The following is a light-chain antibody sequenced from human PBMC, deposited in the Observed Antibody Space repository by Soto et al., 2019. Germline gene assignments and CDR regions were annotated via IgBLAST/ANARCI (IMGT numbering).Light chain of an antibody. CDR2: GNT. CDR1: SSNIGAGYD. J-gene: IGLJ2*01. V-gene: IGLV1-40*01. Sequence: QAVVTQPPSVSGAPGQRVTISCTGSSSNIGAGYDVHWYQQFPGTTPKFLIYGNTNRPSGVPDRFSASKSGTSASLDITGLQAEDEADYYCSSYTSSSTLVFGGGTKLTVL. CDR3: SSYTSSSTLV.